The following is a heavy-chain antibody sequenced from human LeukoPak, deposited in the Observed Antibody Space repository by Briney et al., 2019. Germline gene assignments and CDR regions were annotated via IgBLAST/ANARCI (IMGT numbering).Heavy chain of an antibody. CDR2: IHYSGRT. CDR3: ARLLDNDSSGDPDTFDM. Sequence: KPSETLSLTCSVSGGSISRHFWSWIRQPPGKGLDWIAFIHYSGRTKYNPSLRSRVTISIDTSENNFSLKLTSVTAADTAVYYCARLLDNDSSGDPDTFDMWGQGTVVSVSS. J-gene: IGHJ3*02. D-gene: IGHD3-22*01. V-gene: IGHV4-59*11. CDR1: GGSISRHF.